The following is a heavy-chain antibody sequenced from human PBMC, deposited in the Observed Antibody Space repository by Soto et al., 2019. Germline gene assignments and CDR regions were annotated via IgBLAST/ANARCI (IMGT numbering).Heavy chain of an antibody. D-gene: IGHD4-17*01. V-gene: IGHV3-53*01. CDR2: IYSGGAT. J-gene: IGHJ2*01. CDR3: ARVDYGDYGWYFDL. CDR1: GFTVTNKY. Sequence: EVRLVESGGGLIQQGGSLRLSCAASGFTVTNKYMTWVRQAPGKGLEWVSIIYSGGATSYADSVKGRFTISRDNSKDILYLQMNSLRAEDTAVYYCARVDYGDYGWYFDLWGRGTLVTVSS.